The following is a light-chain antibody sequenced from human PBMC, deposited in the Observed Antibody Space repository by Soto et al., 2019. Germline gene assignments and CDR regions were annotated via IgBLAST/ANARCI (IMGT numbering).Light chain of an antibody. V-gene: IGKV3-15*01. CDR1: QSVRGN. CDR3: QQRSNWWT. J-gene: IGKJ1*01. Sequence: EIVMTQSPATLSVSPGERVTLACRASQSVRGNLAWYQQKPGQSPRLLIYGASSRATGIPVRFSGSGSGTDIPLTISRLEPEAFAVYYCQQRSNWWTFGQGTKVDIK. CDR2: GAS.